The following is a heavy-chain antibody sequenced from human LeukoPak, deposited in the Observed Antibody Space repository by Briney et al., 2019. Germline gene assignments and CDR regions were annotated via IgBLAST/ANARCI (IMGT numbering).Heavy chain of an antibody. J-gene: IGHJ4*02. CDR3: ARGTVVVAATQDY. CDR2: INPNSGGT. V-gene: IGHV1-2*02. Sequence: ASVKVSCKASGYTFTGYYMHRVRQAPGQGLEWMGWINPNSGGTNYAQKFQGRVTMTRDTSISTAYMELSRLRSDDTAVYYCARGTVVVAATQDYWGQGTLVTVSS. D-gene: IGHD2-15*01. CDR1: GYTFTGYY.